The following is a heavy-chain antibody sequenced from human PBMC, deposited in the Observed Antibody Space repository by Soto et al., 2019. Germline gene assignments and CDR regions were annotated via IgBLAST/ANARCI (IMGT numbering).Heavy chain of an antibody. Sequence: SVKVSCKASGRNFSNYAISWVRQAPGQGLEWMGGIIPILGIANFAQKFQGRVTITADESTSTAYMELSSLRSEDTAVYYCARAPLHGYFDWLLDYWGQGTLVTVSS. CDR3: ARAPLHGYFDWLLDY. V-gene: IGHV1-69*10. CDR2: IIPILGIA. D-gene: IGHD3-9*01. J-gene: IGHJ4*02. CDR1: GRNFSNYA.